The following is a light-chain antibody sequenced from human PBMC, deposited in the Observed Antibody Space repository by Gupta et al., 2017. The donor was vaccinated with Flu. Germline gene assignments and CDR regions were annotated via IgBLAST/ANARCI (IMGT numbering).Light chain of an antibody. CDR1: NIGSKS. V-gene: IGLV3-21*02. Sequence: SYVLTQPPSVSVAPGQTASLTCGGNNIGSKSVYWYQQKPGQAPVLVVYDDSDRPSGIPERFSGSNSDNTATLTISRVEAEDEADFYCQVWDSSSDHRVFGGGTKLTVL. J-gene: IGLJ3*02. CDR2: DDS. CDR3: QVWDSSSDHRV.